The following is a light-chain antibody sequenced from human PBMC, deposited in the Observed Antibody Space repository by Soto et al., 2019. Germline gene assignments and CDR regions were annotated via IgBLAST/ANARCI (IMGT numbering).Light chain of an antibody. J-gene: IGLJ1*01. V-gene: IGLV2-23*01. CDR2: EGS. Sequence: QSALTQPASVSGSPGQSITISCTGTSSDVGSYNLVSWYQQHPGKAPKLMIYEGSKRPSGVSNRFSGSKSGNTASLTISALQAEDDADYYCCSYAGSSTLYVFGTGTKLTVL. CDR1: SSDVGSYNL. CDR3: CSYAGSSTLYV.